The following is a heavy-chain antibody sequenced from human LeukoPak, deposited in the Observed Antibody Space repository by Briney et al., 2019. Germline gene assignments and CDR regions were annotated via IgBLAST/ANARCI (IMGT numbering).Heavy chain of an antibody. Sequence: GGSLRLSCAASGFTFCTYCMHWVRQAPGKGLVWVSRIKSDGSTNYADSVKGRFTISRDNAKNTVSLQMNSLRPEDTGVYYCARSPSEIGGYYPEYFRHWGQGTLVTVSS. CDR3: ARSPSEIGGYYPEYFRH. D-gene: IGHD3-22*01. CDR2: IKSDGST. CDR1: GFTFCTYC. V-gene: IGHV3-74*01. J-gene: IGHJ1*01.